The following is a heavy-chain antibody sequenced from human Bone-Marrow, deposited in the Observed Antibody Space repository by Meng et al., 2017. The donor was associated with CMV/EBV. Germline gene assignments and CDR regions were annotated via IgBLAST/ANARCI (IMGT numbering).Heavy chain of an antibody. CDR2: IYSGGSST. Sequence: GGSLRLSCTASGFTFSSYALNWVRQAPGKGLEWVSIIYSGGSSTYYADSVKGRFTISRDNSKTTLYLQMNSLRVEDTAVYYCAKDLAADDYYYGMAVWGQGPTVTGSS. CDR3: AKDLAADDYYYGMAV. J-gene: IGHJ6*02. V-gene: IGHV3-23*03. CDR1: GFTFSSYA. D-gene: IGHD6-13*01.